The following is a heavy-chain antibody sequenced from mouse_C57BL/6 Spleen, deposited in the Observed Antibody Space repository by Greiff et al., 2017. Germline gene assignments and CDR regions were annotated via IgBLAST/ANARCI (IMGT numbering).Heavy chain of an antibody. CDR2: IYPGDGDT. Sequence: VQLQQSGAELVKPGASVKISCKASGYAFSSYWMNWVKQRPGKGLEWIGQIYPGDGDTNYNGKFKGKATLTANKSSRTAYMQLSSLTSEDSAVYFCARDDYDRDYAMDYWGQGTSVTVSS. J-gene: IGHJ4*01. CDR1: GYAFSSYW. V-gene: IGHV1-80*01. D-gene: IGHD2-4*01. CDR3: ARDDYDRDYAMDY.